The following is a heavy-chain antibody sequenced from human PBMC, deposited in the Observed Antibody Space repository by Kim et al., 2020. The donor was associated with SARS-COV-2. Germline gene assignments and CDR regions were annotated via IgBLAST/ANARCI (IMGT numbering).Heavy chain of an antibody. Sequence: ASVKVSCKASGYTFTSYGISWVRQAPGQGLEWMGWISAYNGNTNYAQKLQGRVTMTTDTSTSTAYMELRSLRSDDTAVYYCARVPFGYSGYEQRGIWFDPWGQGTLVTVSS. D-gene: IGHD5-12*01. CDR2: ISAYNGNT. CDR1: GYTFTSYG. V-gene: IGHV1-18*01. J-gene: IGHJ5*02. CDR3: ARVPFGYSGYEQRGIWFDP.